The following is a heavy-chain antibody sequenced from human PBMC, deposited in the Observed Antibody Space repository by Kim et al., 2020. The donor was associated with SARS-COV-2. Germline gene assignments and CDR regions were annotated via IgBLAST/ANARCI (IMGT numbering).Heavy chain of an antibody. CDR3: ARGLPYYYYGMDV. J-gene: IGHJ6*02. Sequence: YSQKFQGRVTITRDTSASTAYMELSSLRSEDTAVYYCARGLPYYYYGMDVWGQGTTVTVSS. V-gene: IGHV1-3*01. D-gene: IGHD4-17*01.